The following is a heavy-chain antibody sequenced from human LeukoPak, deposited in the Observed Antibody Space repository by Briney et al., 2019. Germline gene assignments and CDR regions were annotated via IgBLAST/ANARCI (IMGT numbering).Heavy chain of an antibody. CDR2: ISAYNGNT. CDR1: GYTFTGYY. V-gene: IGHV1-18*04. J-gene: IGHJ4*02. D-gene: IGHD2-15*01. Sequence: ASVKVSCKASGYTFTGYYMHWVRQAPGEGLEWMGWISAYNGNTNYAQKLQGRVTMTTDTSTSTAYMELRSLRSDDTAVYYCAREVEDGYYFDYWGQGTLVTVSS. CDR3: AREVEDGYYFDY.